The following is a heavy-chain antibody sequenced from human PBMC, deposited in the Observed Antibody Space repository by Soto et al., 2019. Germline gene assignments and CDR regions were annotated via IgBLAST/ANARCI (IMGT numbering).Heavy chain of an antibody. V-gene: IGHV3-23*01. D-gene: IGHD3-16*01. CDR1: RFTFNTYA. CDR2: ISASGDST. J-gene: IGHJ4*02. Sequence: GGSLRLSCAASRFTFNTYAMSWARQAPGKGLEWVSAISASGDSTYHADSVKGRFTISRDNSKNTLYLQMNSLRAEDTAVYYCARGGPDLATIGSFDYWGQGTLVTVS. CDR3: ARGGPDLATIGSFDY.